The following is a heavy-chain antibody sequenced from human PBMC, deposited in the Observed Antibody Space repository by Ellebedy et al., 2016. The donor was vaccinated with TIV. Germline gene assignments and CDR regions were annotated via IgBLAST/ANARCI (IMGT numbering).Heavy chain of an antibody. V-gene: IGHV1-58*01. D-gene: IGHD2-21*01. J-gene: IGHJ4*02. Sequence: AASVKVSCKASGFTFRRSAVQWVRQARGQRLEWIGWIVVGSGNTKYAQKFQARVTFTGDMSTSTVYMELSSLRSEDTAVYYCAADPIVTTSKFDSWGQGTLVTVSS. CDR3: AADPIVTTSKFDS. CDR1: GFTFRRSA. CDR2: IVVGSGNT.